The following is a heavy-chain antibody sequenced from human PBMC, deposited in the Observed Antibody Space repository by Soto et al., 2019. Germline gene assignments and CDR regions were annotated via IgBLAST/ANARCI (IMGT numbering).Heavy chain of an antibody. Sequence: EVQLVESGGGLVQPGGSLRLSCAASGFTFSSYSMNWVRQAPGKGLEWISYITSSRSNTIYYADSVKGRFTISRDNAKNSLYLQMNSLRDEDTAVYYCARRQACYYGMDVWGQGTTVTVSS. CDR2: ITSSRSNTI. CDR1: GFTFSSYS. CDR3: ARRQACYYGMDV. V-gene: IGHV3-48*02. J-gene: IGHJ6*02.